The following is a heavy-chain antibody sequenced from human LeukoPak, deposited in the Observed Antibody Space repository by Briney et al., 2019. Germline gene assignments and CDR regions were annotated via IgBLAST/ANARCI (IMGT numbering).Heavy chain of an antibody. CDR2: IYSGGST. Sequence: GGSLTLSCAASGFTVSSNYMSWVRQAPGAGLEWVSVIYSGGSTYYTDSVKGRFTISRENSKNTLYLQMNSLRAEDTAVYYCARWEGAAGFDYWGQGTLVTVSS. D-gene: IGHD6-13*01. CDR1: GFTVSSNY. J-gene: IGHJ4*02. CDR3: ARWEGAAGFDY. V-gene: IGHV3-53*01.